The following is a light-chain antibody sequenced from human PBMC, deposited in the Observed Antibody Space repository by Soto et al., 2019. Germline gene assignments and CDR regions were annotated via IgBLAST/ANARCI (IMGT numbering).Light chain of an antibody. J-gene: IGKJ1*01. CDR1: QSISSR. V-gene: IGKV1-5*01. Sequence: DIQMTQSPPTLSASVGDRVTITCRASQSISSRLAWYQQKPGKAPSLLIYDASNLETGVPPRFSGSGFGTEFTLTISSLQTGDFSTYYCQQYNSYSTFGQGTKVDIK. CDR2: DAS. CDR3: QQYNSYST.